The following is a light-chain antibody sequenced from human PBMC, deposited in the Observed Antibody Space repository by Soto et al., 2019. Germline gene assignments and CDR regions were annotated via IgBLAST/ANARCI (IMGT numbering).Light chain of an antibody. CDR3: QQTFRAPHT. V-gene: IGKV1-39*01. CDR2: SAS. J-gene: IGKJ2*01. CDR1: QTISSY. Sequence: DIQMTQSPASLSASVGDRVTITCRERQTISSYLNWYQQKAGAAPKLLIYSASTLQSGVPSRFSGSGFGTDYALTISRLQPADLAVYYCQQTFRAPHTFGQGTKLDIK.